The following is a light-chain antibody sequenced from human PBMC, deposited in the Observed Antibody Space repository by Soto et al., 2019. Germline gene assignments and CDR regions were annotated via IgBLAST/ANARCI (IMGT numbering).Light chain of an antibody. J-gene: IGKJ3*01. Sequence: EIVLTQSPATLSLSPGERAIFSCRASQSVGSQLAWYQQKPGQAPSLLIYDASNRATGIPARFSGSGSGTDFTLTISSLEPEDFAVYYCQQRNNWPIFTFGPGTKVDIK. CDR1: QSVGSQ. CDR3: QQRNNWPIFT. CDR2: DAS. V-gene: IGKV3-11*01.